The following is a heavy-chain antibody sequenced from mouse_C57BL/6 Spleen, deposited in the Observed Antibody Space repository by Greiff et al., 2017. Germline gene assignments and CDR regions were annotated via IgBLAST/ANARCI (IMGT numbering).Heavy chain of an antibody. D-gene: IGHD2-4*01. J-gene: IGHJ3*01. V-gene: IGHV1-26*01. Sequence: EVKLQQSGPELVKPGASVKISCKASGYTFTDYYMNWVKQSHGKSLEWIGDINPNNGGTSYNQKFKGKATLTVDKSSSTAYMELRSLTSEDSAVYYCARNDYDGGWFAYWGQGTLVTVSA. CDR3: ARNDYDGGWFAY. CDR1: GYTFTDYY. CDR2: INPNNGGT.